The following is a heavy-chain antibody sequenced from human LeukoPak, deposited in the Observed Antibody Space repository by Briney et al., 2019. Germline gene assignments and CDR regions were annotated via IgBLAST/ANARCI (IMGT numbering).Heavy chain of an antibody. J-gene: IGHJ4*02. CDR2: LAYDGSNQ. CDR1: GFIFSDYG. CDR3: ANGEYFLPHDY. Sequence: GGSLRLSCAASGFIFSDYGMHWVRQAPGKVREWVAVLAYDGSNQYYADSVKGRFTISRDNSKNALYLQMNSLRAEDTAVYYCANGEYFLPHDYWGQGTLVTVSS. V-gene: IGHV3-30*18. D-gene: IGHD2/OR15-2a*01.